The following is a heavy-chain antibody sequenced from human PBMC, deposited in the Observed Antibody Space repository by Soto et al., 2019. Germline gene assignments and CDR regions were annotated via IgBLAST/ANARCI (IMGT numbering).Heavy chain of an antibody. V-gene: IGHV3-23*01. CDR1: GFTFSRLA. CDR2: LDYSGGTT. CDR3: AKDATRTDGWYYFDC. J-gene: IGHJ4*02. D-gene: IGHD6-19*01. Sequence: EVQLLESGGGLVQPGGSLRLSCAASGFTFSRLAMGWVRQAPGKGLEWVSVLDYSGGTTYYTDSVKGRFIISRDNSTTMLYLQMNSLRAEDTDVYYCAKDATRTDGWYYFDCWGQGALVTVSS.